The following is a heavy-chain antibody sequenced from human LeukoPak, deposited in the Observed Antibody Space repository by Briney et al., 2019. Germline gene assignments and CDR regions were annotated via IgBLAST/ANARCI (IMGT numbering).Heavy chain of an antibody. CDR2: IYPGYSDT. V-gene: IGHV5-51*01. CDR1: GYIFTSYW. J-gene: IGHJ4*02. Sequence: GGALQIFCCGSGYIFTSYWIGWVRRMPGKGVEGRGIIYPGYSDTRYSPSFQGQVAISADKSISTAYLQWSSLKASDTAMYYCARHSPETSGLDYWGQGTLVTVSS. CDR3: ARHSPETSGLDY.